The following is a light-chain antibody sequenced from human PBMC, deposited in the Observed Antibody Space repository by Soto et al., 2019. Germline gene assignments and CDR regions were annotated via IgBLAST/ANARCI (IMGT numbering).Light chain of an antibody. Sequence: QSVLTQPPSASGTPGQTVTISCSGSSSKIGSNYVYWYQQLPGTAPKLLIYRNNQRPSGVPDRFSGSKSGTSASLAISGLRSEDEADYYCAAWDDSLEVVFGGGTKVTVL. V-gene: IGLV1-47*01. CDR2: RNN. CDR1: SSKIGSNY. CDR3: AAWDDSLEVV. J-gene: IGLJ2*01.